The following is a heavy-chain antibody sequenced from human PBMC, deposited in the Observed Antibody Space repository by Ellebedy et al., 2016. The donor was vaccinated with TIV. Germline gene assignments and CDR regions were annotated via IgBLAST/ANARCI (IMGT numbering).Heavy chain of an antibody. V-gene: IGHV3-30-3*02. J-gene: IGHJ4*02. CDR2: ISNDGSKK. CDR3: AKSDYGEHDLFDY. D-gene: IGHD4-17*01. CDR1: GFTFISYA. Sequence: GESLKISXAASGFTFISYAMHWVRQAPGKGLEWVAVISNDGSKKYYADSVKGRFTISRDNSKNTLNLQMNSLRAEDTAVYYCAKSDYGEHDLFDYWGQGTLVTVSS.